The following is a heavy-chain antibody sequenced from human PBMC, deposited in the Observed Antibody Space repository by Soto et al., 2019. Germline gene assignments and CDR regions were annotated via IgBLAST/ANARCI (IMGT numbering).Heavy chain of an antibody. CDR2: MSRTGDNT. CDR1: GFTFSIYA. V-gene: IGHV3-23*01. D-gene: IGHD6-13*01. Sequence: PGGSLRLSCAASGFTFSIYAMTWVRQSPGKGLEWVSSMSRTGDNTYYADSVKGRFTISRDNSKNTLYLQMNSLRAEDTAVYYCAKGYSSSWNDWFDPWGQGTRGTVS. J-gene: IGHJ5*02. CDR3: AKGYSSSWNDWFDP.